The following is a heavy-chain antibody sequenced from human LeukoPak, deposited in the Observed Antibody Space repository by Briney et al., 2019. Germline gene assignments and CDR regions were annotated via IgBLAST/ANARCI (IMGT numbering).Heavy chain of an antibody. J-gene: IGHJ4*02. D-gene: IGHD2-15*01. V-gene: IGHV4-34*01. CDR1: SGSFSGYY. CDR3: ARPGESGPFDY. CDR2: INHSGST. Sequence: SETLSLSCAVYSGSFSGYYWSWIRQPPGKGLEWIGEINHSGSTNYNPSLKSRVTISVDTSKNQFSLKLSSVTAADTAVYYCARPGESGPFDYWGQGTLVTVSS.